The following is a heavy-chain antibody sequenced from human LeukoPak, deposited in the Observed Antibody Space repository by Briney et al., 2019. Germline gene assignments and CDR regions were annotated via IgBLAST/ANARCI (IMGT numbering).Heavy chain of an antibody. V-gene: IGHV1-69*05. CDR2: IIPIFGTA. D-gene: IGHD6-13*01. J-gene: IGHJ6*03. CDR3: ARSRYSSGWYSRYYYYYMDV. CDR1: GGTFSSYA. Sequence: GSSVKVSCKASGGTFSSYAISWVRQAPGQGLEWMGGIIPIFGTANYAQKFQGRVTITTDESTSTAYMELSSLRSEDTAVYYCARSRYSSGWYSRYYYYYMDVWGKGTTVTVSS.